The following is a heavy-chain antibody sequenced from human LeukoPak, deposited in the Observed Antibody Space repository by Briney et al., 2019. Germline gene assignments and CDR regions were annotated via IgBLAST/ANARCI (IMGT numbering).Heavy chain of an antibody. V-gene: IGHV3-74*01. D-gene: IGHD5-24*01. CDR1: GFTFSSYW. Sequence: GGSLRLSCAASGFTFSSYWMHWVRQAPGKGLVWASRINSDGSSTSYADSVKGRFTISRDNAKNTLYLQMNSLRAEDTAVYYCARDWVYKIDYWGRGTLVTVSS. J-gene: IGHJ4*02. CDR2: INSDGSST. CDR3: ARDWVYKIDY.